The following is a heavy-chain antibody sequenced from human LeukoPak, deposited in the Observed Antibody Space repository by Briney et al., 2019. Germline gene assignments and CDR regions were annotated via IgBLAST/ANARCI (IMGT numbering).Heavy chain of an antibody. CDR2: IRYDGSNK. CDR3: AKEDCGGDCYSYYYYYMDV. CDR1: GFTFSSYG. J-gene: IGHJ6*03. Sequence: GGSLRLSCAASGFTFSSYGMHWVRQAPGKGLEWVAFIRYDGSNKYYADSVKGRFTISRDNSKNTLYLQMNSLRAEDTAVYYCAKEDCGGDCYSYYYYYMDVWGKGTTVTISS. D-gene: IGHD2-21*02. V-gene: IGHV3-30*02.